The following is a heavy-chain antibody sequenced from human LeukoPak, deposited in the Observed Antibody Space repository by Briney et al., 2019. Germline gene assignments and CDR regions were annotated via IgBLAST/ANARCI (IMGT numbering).Heavy chain of an antibody. CDR3: ARDQGGSYSYTDY. V-gene: IGHV3-33*08. Sequence: GGSLRLPCAASGFTFSSYAMHWVRQAPGKGLEWVAVIWYDGSNKYYADSVKGRFTISRDNSKNTLYLQMNSLRAEDTAVYYCARDQGGSYSYTDYWGQGTLVTVSS. D-gene: IGHD1-26*01. J-gene: IGHJ4*02. CDR2: IWYDGSNK. CDR1: GFTFSSYA.